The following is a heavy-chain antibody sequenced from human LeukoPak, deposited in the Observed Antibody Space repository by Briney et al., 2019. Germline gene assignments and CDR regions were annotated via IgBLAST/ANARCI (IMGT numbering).Heavy chain of an antibody. CDR1: GGSISSYY. CDR2: IYYSGST. V-gene: IGHV4-59*01. D-gene: IGHD3-9*01. CDR3: AMTSTLYYDILTGYAFDI. J-gene: IGHJ3*02. Sequence: NPSETLSLTCTVSGGSISSYYWSWIRQPPGKGLEWIGYIYYSGSTNYNPSLKSRVTISVDTSKNQFSLKLSSVTAADTAVYYCAMTSTLYYDILTGYAFDIWGQGRMVTVSS.